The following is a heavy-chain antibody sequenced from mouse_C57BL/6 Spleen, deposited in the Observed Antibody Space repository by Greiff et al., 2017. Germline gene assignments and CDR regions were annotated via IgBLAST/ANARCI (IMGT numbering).Heavy chain of an antibody. V-gene: IGHV2-5*01. J-gene: IGHJ4*01. D-gene: IGHD2-4*01. CDR1: GFSLTSYG. Sequence: VMLVESGPGLVQPSQSLSITCTVSGFSLTSYGVHWVRQSPGKGLEWLGVIWRGGSKDYNAAFMSRLSITKDNSKSQVFFKMNSLQADDTAIYYCAKSVIYYDSYAMDYWGQGTSVTVAS. CDR2: IWRGGSK. CDR3: AKSVIYYDSYAMDY.